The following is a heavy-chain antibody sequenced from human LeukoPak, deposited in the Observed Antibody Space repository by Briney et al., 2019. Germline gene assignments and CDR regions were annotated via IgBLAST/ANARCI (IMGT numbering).Heavy chain of an antibody. V-gene: IGHV3-21*06. Sequence: GGSLRLSCAACGFAFSTYTMNWARQAPGKGLEWVASINSGGTTTHYAFSVKGRFTISRDNAQNVLYLQMNGLRGDDAAVYYCLRGDSRDFWGQGTLVTVSS. CDR1: GFAFSTYT. D-gene: IGHD3-22*01. CDR2: INSGGTTT. CDR3: LRGDSRDF. J-gene: IGHJ4*02.